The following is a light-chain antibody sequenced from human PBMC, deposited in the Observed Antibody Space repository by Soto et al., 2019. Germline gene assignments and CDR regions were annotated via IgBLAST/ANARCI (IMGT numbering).Light chain of an antibody. J-gene: IGKJ3*01. CDR1: QSVSSSY. Sequence: EIVLTQSPGTLSLSPGERATLSCRASQSVSSSYLAWYQQKPGQAPRLLIYGASSRATGIPDRFSGSGSETDFTLTISRLDPENSAVYYCQQYGSSFTFGPGTKVNIK. CDR3: QQYGSSFT. CDR2: GAS. V-gene: IGKV3-20*01.